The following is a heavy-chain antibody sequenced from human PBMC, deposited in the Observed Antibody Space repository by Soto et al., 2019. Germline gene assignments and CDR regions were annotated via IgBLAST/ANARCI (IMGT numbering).Heavy chain of an antibody. J-gene: IGHJ5*02. CDR3: ATNYYGSGMGWFDP. CDR2: IIPILGIA. CDR1: GGTFSSYT. Sequence: QVQLVQSGAEVKKPGSSVKVSCKASGGTFSSYTISWVRQAPGQGLEWMGRIIPILGIANYAQKFQGRVTITADKSTSTAYMELSSLRSEDTAVYYRATNYYGSGMGWFDPWGQGTLVTVSS. D-gene: IGHD3-10*01. V-gene: IGHV1-69*02.